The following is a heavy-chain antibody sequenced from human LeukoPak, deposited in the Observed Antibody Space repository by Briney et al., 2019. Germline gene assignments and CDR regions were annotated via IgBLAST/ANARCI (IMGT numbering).Heavy chain of an antibody. J-gene: IGHJ4*02. CDR2: IRSRTKGYAT. CDR3: IRHDEFQRPY. Sequence: LAGGSLRLSCAASGLSLSDSAMNWVRQAPGKGLEWLAHIRSRTKGYATAYAASVTGRFVISRDDVKNMAFLQMTSLETEDTAVYYCIRHDEFQRPYWAQGVQVTVSS. V-gene: IGHV3-73*01. D-gene: IGHD3-10*01. CDR1: GLSLSDSA.